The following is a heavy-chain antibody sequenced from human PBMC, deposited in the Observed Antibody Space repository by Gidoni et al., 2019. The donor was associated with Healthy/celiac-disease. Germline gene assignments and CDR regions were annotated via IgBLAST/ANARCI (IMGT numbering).Heavy chain of an antibody. CDR3: ARDLGAVLFQH. Sequence: QVQLVESGGGVVQPGRSLRLSCAASGFTFSSYAMHWVRQAPGKGLEWVAVISYDGSNKYYADSVKGRFTISRDNSKNTLYLQMNSLRAEHTAVYYCARDLGAVLFQHWGQGTLVTVSS. CDR1: GFTFSSYA. D-gene: IGHD3-10*01. V-gene: IGHV3-30-3*01. J-gene: IGHJ1*01. CDR2: ISYDGSNK.